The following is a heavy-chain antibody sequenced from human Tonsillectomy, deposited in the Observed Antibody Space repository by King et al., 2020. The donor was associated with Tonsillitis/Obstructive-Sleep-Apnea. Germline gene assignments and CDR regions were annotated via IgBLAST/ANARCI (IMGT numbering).Heavy chain of an antibody. CDR3: ARHDYCSTTTCYEGAVYFGIDV. J-gene: IGHJ6*02. Sequence: VQLVESGAEVKKPGESLKISCKGSGYSFTSYWIGWVRQMPGKGLEWMGIIYPGDSDTRYSPSFQGQVTISADKSISIAYLQWSSMKASDTAMYYCARHDYCSTTTCYEGAVYFGIDVWGQGTTVTVSS. CDR2: IYPGDSDT. V-gene: IGHV5-51*01. D-gene: IGHD2-2*01. CDR1: GYSFTSYW.